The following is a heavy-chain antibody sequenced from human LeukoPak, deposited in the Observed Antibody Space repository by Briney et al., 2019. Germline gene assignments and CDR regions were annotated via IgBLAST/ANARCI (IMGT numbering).Heavy chain of an antibody. D-gene: IGHD6-19*01. Sequence: GGSLRLSCAASGFTFSSYEMNWVRQAPGKGLEWVSYISSSGSTIYYADSVKGRFTISRDNAKNSLYLQMNSLRAEDTAVYYCARDYPPPPVAGPYYFDYWGQGTLVTVSS. V-gene: IGHV3-48*03. J-gene: IGHJ4*02. CDR3: ARDYPPPPVAGPYYFDY. CDR1: GFTFSSYE. CDR2: ISSSGSTI.